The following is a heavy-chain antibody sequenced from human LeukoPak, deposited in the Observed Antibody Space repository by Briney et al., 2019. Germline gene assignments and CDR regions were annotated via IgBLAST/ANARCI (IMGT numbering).Heavy chain of an antibody. CDR3: AKTPGITGTTLKTHFDY. Sequence: GGSLRLSCAASGFTFSSYAMSWVRQAPGKGLECLSAISGSGGSTYYADSVKGRFTISRDNSKNTLYLQMNSLRAEDTAVYYCAKTPGITGTTLKTHFDYWGQGTLVTVSS. J-gene: IGHJ4*02. CDR2: ISGSGGST. D-gene: IGHD1-20*01. V-gene: IGHV3-23*01. CDR1: GFTFSSYA.